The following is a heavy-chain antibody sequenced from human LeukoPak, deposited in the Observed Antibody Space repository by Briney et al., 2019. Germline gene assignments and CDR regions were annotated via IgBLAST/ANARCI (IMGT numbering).Heavy chain of an antibody. CDR3: ASSCSSTSCLSDAFDI. Sequence: GGSLRLSCAASGFTFSRYSMNWVRQAPGKGLEWVSSISSSSRYIYYADSLKGRFTISRDNAKNSLYLQMNSLRAEDTAVYYCASSCSSTSCLSDAFDIWGQGTMVTVSS. CDR1: GFTFSRYS. J-gene: IGHJ3*02. V-gene: IGHV3-21*01. CDR2: ISSSSRYI. D-gene: IGHD2-2*01.